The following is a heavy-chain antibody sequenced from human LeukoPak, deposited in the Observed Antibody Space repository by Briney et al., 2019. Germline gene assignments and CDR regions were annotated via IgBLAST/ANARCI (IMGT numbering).Heavy chain of an antibody. V-gene: IGHV3-21*01. J-gene: IGHJ6*03. D-gene: IGHD6-13*01. CDR2: ISSSSSYI. CDR1: GFTFSSYS. CDR3: ARRSSSSYYYYYYMDV. Sequence: GGSLRLSCAASGFTFSSYSMNWVRQAPGKGLEWVSSISSSSSYIYYADSVKGRFTISRDNAKNSLYLQMNSLRAEDTAVYYCARRSSSSYYYYYYMDVWGKGTTVTVSS.